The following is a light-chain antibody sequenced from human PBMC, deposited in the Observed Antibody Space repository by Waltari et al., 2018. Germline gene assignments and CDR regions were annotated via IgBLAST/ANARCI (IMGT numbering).Light chain of an antibody. V-gene: IGKV3-11*01. CDR1: QSVSSY. J-gene: IGKJ5*01. Sequence: EIVLTQSPATLSLSPGERATLSCRASQSVSSYLAWYQQKPGRAPRLLIYDASSRATGIQARFSGSGSGTDFTLTISSLEPEDFAVYYCQQRSNWPITFGQGTRLEIK. CDR2: DAS. CDR3: QQRSNWPIT.